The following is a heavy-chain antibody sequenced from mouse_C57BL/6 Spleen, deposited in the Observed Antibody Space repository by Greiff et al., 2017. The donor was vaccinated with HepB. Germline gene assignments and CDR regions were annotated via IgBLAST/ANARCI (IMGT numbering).Heavy chain of an antibody. CDR1: GFTFTDYY. CDR2: VYPYNGGT. J-gene: IGHJ1*03. V-gene: IGHV1-36*01. D-gene: IGHD1-1*01. CDR3: AEGHFYGSRGYWYFDV. Sequence: EVQLQQSGPVLVKPGPSVKISCKASGFTFTDYYMHWVKQSHGKSLEWIGLVYPYNGGTSYNQKFKGKATLTVDTSSSTAYMELNSLTSEDSAVYYCAEGHFYGSRGYWYFDVWGTGTTVTVSS.